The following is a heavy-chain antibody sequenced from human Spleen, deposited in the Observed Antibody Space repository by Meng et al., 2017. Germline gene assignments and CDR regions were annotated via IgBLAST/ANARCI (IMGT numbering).Heavy chain of an antibody. J-gene: IGHJ3*02. V-gene: IGHV3-30*01. CDR1: GFTFRSFA. CDR3: AREWSERWLQLLTANDAFDI. D-gene: IGHD5-24*01. Sequence: GESLKISCAASGFTFRSFAMHWVRQAPGKGLECVAVISYDGNDKYYADSVKGRFTISRDNSKNTLYLQMNSLRAEDTAVYYCAREWSERWLQLLTANDAFDIWGQGTMVTVSS. CDR2: ISYDGNDK.